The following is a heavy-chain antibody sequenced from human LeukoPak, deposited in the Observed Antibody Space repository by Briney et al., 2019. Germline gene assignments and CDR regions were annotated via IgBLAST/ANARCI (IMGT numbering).Heavy chain of an antibody. J-gene: IGHJ4*02. D-gene: IGHD4-11*01. CDR2: IYYSGST. Sequence: SETLSLTCTVSGGSVSSGSYYWSWIRQPPGKGLEWIGYIYYSGSTNYNPSLQSRVTISVDTSKNQFSLKLSSVTAADTAVYYCASLHDYSNYVFDYWGQGTLVTVSS. CDR3: ASLHDYSNYVFDY. CDR1: GGSVSSGSYY. V-gene: IGHV4-61*01.